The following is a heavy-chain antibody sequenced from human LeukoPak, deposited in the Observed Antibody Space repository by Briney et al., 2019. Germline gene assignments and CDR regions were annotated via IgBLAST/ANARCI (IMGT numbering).Heavy chain of an antibody. V-gene: IGHV1-18*01. CDR3: ARASSSSLPGAFDI. D-gene: IGHD6-6*01. CDR1: GYTFTSYG. Sequence: ASVKVSCKASGYTFTSYGISWVRQAPGQGLEWMGWISAYNGNTNYAQKLQGRVTMTTDTSTSTAYMELRSLRSDDTAVYYCARASSSSLPGAFDIWGQGTMVTVSS. J-gene: IGHJ3*02. CDR2: ISAYNGNT.